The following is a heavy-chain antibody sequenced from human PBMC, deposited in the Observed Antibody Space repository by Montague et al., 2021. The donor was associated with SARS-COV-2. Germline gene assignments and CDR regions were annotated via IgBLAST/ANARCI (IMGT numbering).Heavy chain of an antibody. CDR1: GDSVSGNSAT. J-gene: IGHJ6*02. V-gene: IGHV6-1*01. D-gene: IGHD1-1*01. CDR3: TSGREGNYNVMDV. Sequence: CAISGDSVSGNSATWKWVKQTPERGLEWLGRRYYRSKRNNDYAVSVRGRVTINPDTSKNQFSLQLNSVTPEDTAIYYCTSGREGNYNVMDVWGQGTTVTVSS. CDR2: RYYRSKRNN.